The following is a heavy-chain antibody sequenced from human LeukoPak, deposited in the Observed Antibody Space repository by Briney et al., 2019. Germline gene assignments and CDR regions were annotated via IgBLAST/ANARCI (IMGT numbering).Heavy chain of an antibody. V-gene: IGHV4-39*07. J-gene: IGHJ3*02. Sequence: SETLSLTCSVSGDSIIGYYWGWIRQPPGKGLEWIGNIYYTGNTYYNSSLKSRVTISLDTSRDQFSLKVISMTAADTAAYYCTKSDGCGLIRICGRGTMVTVSS. CDR1: GDSIIGYY. CDR2: IYYTGNT. CDR3: TKSDGCGLIRI. D-gene: IGHD3-22*01.